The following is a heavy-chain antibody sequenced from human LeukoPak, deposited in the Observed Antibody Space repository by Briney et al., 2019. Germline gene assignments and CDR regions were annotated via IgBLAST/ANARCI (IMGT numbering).Heavy chain of an antibody. CDR3: AKRGSHNAFDI. D-gene: IGHD3-16*01. J-gene: IGHJ3*02. CDR1: GFTFSSYA. CDR2: ISGSGGST. V-gene: IGHV3-23*01. Sequence: GGSLRLSCSASGFTFSSYAMSWVRQAPGKGLEWVSAISGSGGSTYYADSVKGRFTISRDDSKNTLYLQMNSLRVEDTAVYFCAKRGSHNAFDIWGQGTMVTVSS.